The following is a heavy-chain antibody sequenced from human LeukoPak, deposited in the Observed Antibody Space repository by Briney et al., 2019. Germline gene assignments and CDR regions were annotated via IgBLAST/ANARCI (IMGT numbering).Heavy chain of an antibody. CDR1: GFTFSSYW. D-gene: IGHD3-10*01. Sequence: GGSLRLSCAASGFTFSSYWMSWVGQAPGKGLVGGANIKQDGSGKYYVDSVKGRVTISGDNAKNSLYLQMNSLRAEDTAVHYCARGYGSGTHYMGVLPYWGEGTLVTVP. CDR3: ARGYGSGTHYMGVLPY. V-gene: IGHV3-7*04. J-gene: IGHJ1*01. CDR2: IKQDGSGK.